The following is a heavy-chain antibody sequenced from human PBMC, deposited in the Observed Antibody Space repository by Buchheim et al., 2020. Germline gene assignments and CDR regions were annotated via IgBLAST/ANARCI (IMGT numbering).Heavy chain of an antibody. V-gene: IGHV3-30*04. CDR3: SSQWELFPY. J-gene: IGHJ4*02. CDR1: GFTFSRYA. D-gene: IGHD1-26*01. Sequence: QVQLVESGGGVVQPGRSLRLSCAASGFTFSRYAMHWVRQAPGKGLEWVAVISYDGSNKYYADSVKGRFTISRDNSKNTRSLQMNSLSAEDTAVYYCSSQWELFPYWGQGTL. CDR2: ISYDGSNK.